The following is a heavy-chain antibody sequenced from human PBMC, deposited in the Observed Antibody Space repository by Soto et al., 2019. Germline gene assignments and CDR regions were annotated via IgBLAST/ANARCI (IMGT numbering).Heavy chain of an antibody. CDR2: IGTAGDT. J-gene: IGHJ4*02. CDR1: GFTFSSYD. Sequence: GGSLRLSCAASGFTFSSYDMHWVRQATGKGLEWVSAIGTAGDTYYPGSVKGRFTISRENAKNSLYLQMNSLRAEDTAVYYCARASSGWYLDYWGQGTLVTVSS. CDR3: ARASSGWYLDY. V-gene: IGHV3-13*01. D-gene: IGHD6-19*01.